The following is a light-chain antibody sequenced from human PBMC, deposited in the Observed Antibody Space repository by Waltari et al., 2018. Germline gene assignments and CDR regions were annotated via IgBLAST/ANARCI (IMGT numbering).Light chain of an antibody. V-gene: IGKV1-5*01. J-gene: IGKJ1*01. CDR1: QSINRW. Sequence: DIQMTQSPSTLSAFVGERVTITCRASQSINRWVAWYQQKPGKAPKPLIHEVSSLVSGVPSRFSGSGSGTEFTLTISSLQPDDFATYYCQQYNSDDWTFGQGTKVEI. CDR2: EVS. CDR3: QQYNSDDWT.